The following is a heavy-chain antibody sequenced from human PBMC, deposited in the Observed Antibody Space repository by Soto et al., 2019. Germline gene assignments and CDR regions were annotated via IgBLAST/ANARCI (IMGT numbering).Heavy chain of an antibody. Sequence: QVQLVQSGAEVKKPGSSVKVSCKASGGTFSSYAISWVRQAPGQGLEWMGGIIPIFGTANYAQKFQGRVTITADGSTSPAYMELSRLRSEDTDVYYCARDYYDSSGYYGGWFDPWGQGTLVTVSS. CDR1: GGTFSSYA. V-gene: IGHV1-69*01. D-gene: IGHD3-22*01. CDR3: ARDYYDSSGYYGGWFDP. CDR2: IIPIFGTA. J-gene: IGHJ5*02.